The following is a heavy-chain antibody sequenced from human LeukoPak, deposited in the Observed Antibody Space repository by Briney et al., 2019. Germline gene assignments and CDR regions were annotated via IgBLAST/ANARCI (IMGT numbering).Heavy chain of an antibody. V-gene: IGHV4-39*01. D-gene: IGHD5-18*01. CDR2: IYYSGNT. CDR1: GDSINTKDYY. Sequence: PSETLSLTCTVSGDSINTKDYYWGWIRQPPGKGLEWIGSIYYSGNTYYNPSLKSRVTLSIDTSKNQFSLRLSSVTAADTAVYHCARHSYGTFDYWGQGTLVTVSS. CDR3: ARHSYGTFDY. J-gene: IGHJ4*02.